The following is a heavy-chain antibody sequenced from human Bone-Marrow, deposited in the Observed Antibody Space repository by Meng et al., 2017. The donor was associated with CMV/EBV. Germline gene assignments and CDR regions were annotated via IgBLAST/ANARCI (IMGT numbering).Heavy chain of an antibody. Sequence: SETLSLTCTVSGGSISSYYWSWIRQPAGKGLEWIGEINHSGSTNYNPSLKSRVTISVDTSKNQFSLKLSSVTAADTAVYYCARQGAVIAILKPYNWFDPWGQGTLVTVSS. V-gene: IGHV4-34*01. CDR2: INHSGST. J-gene: IGHJ5*02. CDR1: GGSISSYY. D-gene: IGHD2-21*01. CDR3: ARQGAVIAILKPYNWFDP.